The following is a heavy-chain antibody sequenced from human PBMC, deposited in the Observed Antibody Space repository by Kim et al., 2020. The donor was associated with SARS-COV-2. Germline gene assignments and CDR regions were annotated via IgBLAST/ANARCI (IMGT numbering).Heavy chain of an antibody. J-gene: IGHJ3*02. V-gene: IGHV3-33*01. CDR1: RFTFSGYA. Sequence: GGSLRLSCAASRFTFSGYAMHWVRQAPGKGLDWVALIWSDGSEKCYADSVKGRFTISRDNSKNTLYLQMNSLRAEDTAVYYCAREGELPVMGGFDICGQGTMVTVSS. D-gene: IGHD3-16*01. CDR3: AREGELPVMGGFDI. CDR2: IWSDGSEK.